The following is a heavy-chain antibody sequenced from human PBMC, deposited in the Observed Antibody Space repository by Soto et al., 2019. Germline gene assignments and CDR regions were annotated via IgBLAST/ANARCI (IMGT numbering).Heavy chain of an antibody. J-gene: IGHJ6*02. Sequence: WETLGLSWGASGCSFTTYRMRWVRQAPGVGLEWVALIWYDETKEYYADSVKGRITIFRDNSRNTLYLQMNSLRADDTAVYYCARVGVDTTVVDGGYYYYGLDVWGQGTTVTVSS. D-gene: IGHD5-18*01. CDR1: GCSFTTYR. CDR2: IWYDETKE. V-gene: IGHV3-33*01. CDR3: ARVGVDTTVVDGGYYYYGLDV.